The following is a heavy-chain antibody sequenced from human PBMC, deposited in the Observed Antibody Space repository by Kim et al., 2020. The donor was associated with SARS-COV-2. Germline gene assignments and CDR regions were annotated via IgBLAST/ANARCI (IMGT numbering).Heavy chain of an antibody. D-gene: IGHD4-17*01. V-gene: IGHV3-74*01. CDR2: ISSDGSNT. CDR3: ERVNTIDYGGALAY. CDR1: EVTFSNYW. Sequence: GGSLRLSCVASEVTFSNYWMHWVRQAPGKGLVWVSCISSDGSNTIYAGLVKSRFTITRENAKNTLFLQMNRLIDEATGVYYCERVNTIDYGGALAYWGQGTLVTVSS. J-gene: IGHJ4*01.